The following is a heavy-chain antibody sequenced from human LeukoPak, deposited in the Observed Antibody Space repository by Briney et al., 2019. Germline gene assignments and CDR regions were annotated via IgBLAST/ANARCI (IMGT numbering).Heavy chain of an antibody. V-gene: IGHV3-21*01. CDR3: ARDGGYSSSWPSGLDI. D-gene: IGHD6-13*01. CDR1: GFTFSSYS. Sequence: PGGSLRLSCAASGFTFSSYSMNWVRQAPGKGLEWVSSISSSSSYIYYADSMKGRFTISRDNAKNSLYLQMNSLRAEDMAVYYCARDGGYSSSWPSGLDIWGQGTMVTVSS. CDR2: ISSSSSYI. J-gene: IGHJ3*02.